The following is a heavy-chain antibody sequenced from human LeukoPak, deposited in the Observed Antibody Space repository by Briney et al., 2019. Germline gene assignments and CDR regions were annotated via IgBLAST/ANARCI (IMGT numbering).Heavy chain of an antibody. Sequence: SETLSLTCTVSGGSISSSRYYWGWIRQPPGKGLEWIGSIYYSGSTYYNPSLKSRVTISVDTSKNQFSLKLSSVTAADTAVYYCTASDSSGYRPFDYWGQGTLVTVSS. CDR2: IYYSGST. V-gene: IGHV4-39*01. D-gene: IGHD3-22*01. J-gene: IGHJ4*02. CDR1: GGSISSSRYY. CDR3: TASDSSGYRPFDY.